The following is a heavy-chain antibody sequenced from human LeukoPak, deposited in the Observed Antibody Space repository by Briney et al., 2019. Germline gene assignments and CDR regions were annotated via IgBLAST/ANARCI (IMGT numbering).Heavy chain of an antibody. J-gene: IGHJ4*02. CDR3: AKSPVPCPYFDY. Sequence: PGGCLRLSCAASGFTFSSYAMSWVRQAPGKGLEWVSAISGSGGSTYYADSVKGRFTISRDNSKNTLYLQMNSLRAEDTAVYYCAKSPVPCPYFDYWGQGTLVTVSS. V-gene: IGHV3-23*01. CDR2: ISGSGGST. CDR1: GFTFSSYA.